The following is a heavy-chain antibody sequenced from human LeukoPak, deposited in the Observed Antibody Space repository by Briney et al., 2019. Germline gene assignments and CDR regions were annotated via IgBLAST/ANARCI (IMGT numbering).Heavy chain of an antibody. J-gene: IGHJ4*02. V-gene: IGHV3-33*01. CDR2: IWYDGSNK. CDR3: ARAPTSYYYFDY. Sequence: PGRSLRLSCAASGXTFSSYGMHWVRQAPGKGLEWVAVIWYDGSNKYYADSVKGRFTISRDNSKNTLYLQMNSLRAEDTAVYYCARAPTSYYYFDYWGQGTLVTVSS. CDR1: GXTFSSYG. D-gene: IGHD1-26*01.